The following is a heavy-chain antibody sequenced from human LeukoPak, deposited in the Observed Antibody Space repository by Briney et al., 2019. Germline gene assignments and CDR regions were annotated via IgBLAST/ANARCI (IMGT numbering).Heavy chain of an antibody. CDR2: ISSSSTYI. V-gene: IGHV3-21*01. CDR1: GFTFSSYS. J-gene: IGHJ6*03. D-gene: IGHD6-19*01. Sequence: PGGSLRLSCAASGFTFSSYSMNWVRQAPGKGLEWVSSISSSSTYIYYADSVKGRFTISRDNAKNSLYLQMNSLRAEDTTVYYCARASGWYERGPDNYSNYMD. CDR3: ARASGWYERGPDNYSNYMD.